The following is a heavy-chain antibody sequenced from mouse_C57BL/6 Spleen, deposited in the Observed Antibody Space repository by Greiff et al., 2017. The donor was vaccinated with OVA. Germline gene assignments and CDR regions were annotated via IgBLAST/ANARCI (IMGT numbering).Heavy chain of an antibody. CDR2: IDPSDSYT. CDR1: GYTFTSYW. D-gene: IGHD1-1*01. V-gene: IGHV1-69*01. J-gene: IGHJ4*01. CDR3: ARSFYYYGSSYVLYAMDY. Sequence: VQLQQPGAELVMPGASVKLSCKASGYTFTSYWMHWVKQRPGQGLEWIGEIDPSDSYTNYNQKFKGKSTLTVDKSSSTAYMQLSSLTSEDSAVYYCARSFYYYGSSYVLYAMDYWGQGTSVTVSS.